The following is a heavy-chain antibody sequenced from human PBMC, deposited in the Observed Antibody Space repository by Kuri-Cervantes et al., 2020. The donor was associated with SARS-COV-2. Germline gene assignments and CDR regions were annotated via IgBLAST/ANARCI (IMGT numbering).Heavy chain of an antibody. J-gene: IGHJ4*03. V-gene: IGHV3-48*02. CDR2: ISSSSSTI. Sequence: GESLKISCAASGFTFSSYAMSWVRQAPGKGLEWVSYISSSSSTIYYADSVKGRFTISRDNAKNSLYLQMNSLRDEDTAVYYCARDGYSSSWYVFDYWGQGTTVTVSS. CDR1: GFTFSSYA. CDR3: ARDGYSSSWYVFDY. D-gene: IGHD6-13*01.